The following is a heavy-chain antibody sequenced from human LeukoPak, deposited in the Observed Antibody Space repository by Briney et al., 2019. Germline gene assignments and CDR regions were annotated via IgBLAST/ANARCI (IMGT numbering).Heavy chain of an antibody. Sequence: GGSLRLSCAASGFTFSSSWMNWVRQAPGKVLKWVANINQDGSEKYYVDSVKGRFTISRDNAKNSLYLQMNSLRAEDTAVYYCARAGSLWFGESKFDYWGQGTLVTVSS. J-gene: IGHJ4*02. CDR3: ARAGSLWFGESKFDY. CDR2: INQDGSEK. D-gene: IGHD3-10*01. V-gene: IGHV3-7*01. CDR1: GFTFSSSW.